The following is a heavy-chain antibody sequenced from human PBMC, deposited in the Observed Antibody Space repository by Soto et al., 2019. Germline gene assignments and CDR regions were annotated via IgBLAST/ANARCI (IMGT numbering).Heavy chain of an antibody. J-gene: IGHJ5*02. Sequence: SETLSLTCAVYGGSFSGYYWSWIRQPPGKGLEWIGEINHSGSTNYNPSLKSRVTISVDTSKNQFSLKLSSVTAADTAMYYCARAGITIFGVALAYNWFDPWGQGTLVTVSS. CDR1: GGSFSGYY. CDR3: ARAGITIFGVALAYNWFDP. D-gene: IGHD3-3*01. V-gene: IGHV4-34*01. CDR2: INHSGST.